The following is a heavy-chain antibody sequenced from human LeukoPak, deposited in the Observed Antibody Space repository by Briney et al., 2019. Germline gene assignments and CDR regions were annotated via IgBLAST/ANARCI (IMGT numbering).Heavy chain of an antibody. V-gene: IGHV1-18*01. D-gene: IGHD2-21*02. CDR1: GYTFTSYG. J-gene: IGHJ3*02. Sequence: GASVKVSCKASGYTFTSYGITWVRQAPGRGLEWMGWISAYNDNTNYAQKLQGRVTMTTDTSTSTAYMELRSLRSDDTAVYYCARAVVTVDSDSFDIWGQGTMVTVSS. CDR3: ARAVVTVDSDSFDI. CDR2: ISAYNDNT.